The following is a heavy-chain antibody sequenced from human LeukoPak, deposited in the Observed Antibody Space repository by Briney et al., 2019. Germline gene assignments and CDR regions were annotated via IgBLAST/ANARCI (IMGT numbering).Heavy chain of an antibody. J-gene: IGHJ4*02. CDR1: GGSISSSSFY. D-gene: IGHD3-22*01. CDR2: IYYSGTT. Sequence: SSETLSLTCTVSGGSISSSSFYWGWIRQPPGKGLEYIGSIYYSGTTYYNPSLKSRITMSVDTSKNQFSLKLSSVTAADTAIYYCARHDYDSSGHRRGYYFDYWGQGTLVTVSS. CDR3: ARHDYDSSGHRRGYYFDY. V-gene: IGHV4-39*01.